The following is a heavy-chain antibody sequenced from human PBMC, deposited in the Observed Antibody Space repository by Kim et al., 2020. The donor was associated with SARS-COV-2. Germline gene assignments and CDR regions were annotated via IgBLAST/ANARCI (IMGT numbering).Heavy chain of an antibody. CDR1: GFTFSSYA. J-gene: IGHJ6*02. CDR2: ISGSGGST. D-gene: IGHD3-10*01. Sequence: GGSLRLSCAASGFTFSSYAMSWVRQAPGKGLEWVSAISGSGGSTYYADSVKGRFTISRDNSKNTLYLQMNSLRAEDTAVYYCAKDIGSCGLWFGELCYGMDVWGQGTTVTVSS. V-gene: IGHV3-23*01. CDR3: AKDIGSCGLWFGELCYGMDV.